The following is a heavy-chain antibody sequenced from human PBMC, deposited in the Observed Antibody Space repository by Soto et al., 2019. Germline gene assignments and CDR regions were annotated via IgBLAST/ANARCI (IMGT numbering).Heavy chain of an antibody. J-gene: IGHJ6*02. Sequence: ASVKVSCKASGYTFTSYGISWVRQAPGQGLEWMGWISAYNGNTNYAQKLQGRVTMTTDTSTSTAYMELRSLRSDDTAVYYCARGFRAYSSSWYYYYGMDVSGQGTKVTV. D-gene: IGHD6-6*01. CDR3: ARGFRAYSSSWYYYYGMDV. CDR2: ISAYNGNT. CDR1: GYTFTSYG. V-gene: IGHV1-18*01.